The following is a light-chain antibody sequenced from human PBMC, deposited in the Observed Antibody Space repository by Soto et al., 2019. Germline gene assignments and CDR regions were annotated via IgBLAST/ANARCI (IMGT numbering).Light chain of an antibody. Sequence: AIRMTQSPSSFSASTGDRVTITCRASQGISSYLAWYQQKPGKAPKLLIYAASTLQSGVPSRFSGSGSGTDFTLTISCLQSEDFATYYLQQYYSYAWTFGQGTKVEIK. J-gene: IGKJ1*01. CDR1: QGISSY. V-gene: IGKV1-8*01. CDR3: QQYYSYAWT. CDR2: AAS.